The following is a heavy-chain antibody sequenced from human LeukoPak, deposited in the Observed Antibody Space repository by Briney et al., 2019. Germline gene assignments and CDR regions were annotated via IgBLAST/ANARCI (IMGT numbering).Heavy chain of an antibody. D-gene: IGHD4-17*01. Sequence: PSETLSLTCAVSGGSISSGGYSWNWIRQPPGKGLEWIGEINHSGSTNYNPSLKSRVTISVDTSKNQFSLKLSSVTAADTAVYYCARWHVRGYGRPYGFDPWGQGTLVTVSS. V-gene: IGHV4-30-2*01. J-gene: IGHJ5*02. CDR1: GGSISSGGYS. CDR3: ARWHVRGYGRPYGFDP. CDR2: INHSGST.